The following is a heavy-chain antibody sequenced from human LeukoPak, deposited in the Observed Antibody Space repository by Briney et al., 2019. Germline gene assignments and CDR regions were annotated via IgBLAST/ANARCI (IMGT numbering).Heavy chain of an antibody. CDR2: INTDGSST. CDR1: GSTFSRYW. CDR3: ARGSYDFWSGLDC. D-gene: IGHD3-3*01. Sequence: PGGSLRLSCAASGSTFSRYWMHWVRQAPGKGLVWVSRINTDGSSTSYADSVKGRFTISRDNAKNTLYLQMNSLRAEDTAVYYCARGSYDFWSGLDCWGQGTLVTVSS. V-gene: IGHV3-74*01. J-gene: IGHJ4*02.